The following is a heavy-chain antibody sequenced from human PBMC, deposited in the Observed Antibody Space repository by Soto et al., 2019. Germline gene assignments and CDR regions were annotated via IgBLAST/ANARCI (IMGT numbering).Heavy chain of an antibody. J-gene: IGHJ4*02. CDR1: IGSISVDGYH. CDR3: AREREGLPFIDF. Sequence: TLSLTCSFSIGSISVDGYHWSWIRQYPGKGLEWIGFISYRGTTSYNPALRSRVYMSVDTSQNQFSLKLSSVTAADTAVYYCAREREGLPFIDFWGQGTMFTVSS. CDR2: ISYRGTT. D-gene: IGHD1-26*01. V-gene: IGHV4-31*03.